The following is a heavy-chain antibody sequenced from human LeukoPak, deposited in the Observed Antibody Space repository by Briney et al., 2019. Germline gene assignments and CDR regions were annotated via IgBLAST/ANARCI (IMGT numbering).Heavy chain of an antibody. Sequence: ASVTVSCTASGYTFTSYGISWVRQAPGQGLEWMGWISAYNGNTNYAQKLQGRVTMTTDTSTSTAYMELRSLRSDDTAVYYCAREVDVDTAMVTDYWGQGTLVTVSS. J-gene: IGHJ4*02. V-gene: IGHV1-18*01. CDR3: AREVDVDTAMVTDY. CDR2: ISAYNGNT. CDR1: GYTFTSYG. D-gene: IGHD5-18*01.